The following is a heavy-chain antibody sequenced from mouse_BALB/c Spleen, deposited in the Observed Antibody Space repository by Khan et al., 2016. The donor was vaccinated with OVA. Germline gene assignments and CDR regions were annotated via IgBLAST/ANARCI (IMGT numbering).Heavy chain of an antibody. Sequence: EVQLVESGGGLVQPGGSMKLSCVASGFTFSNYWMNWVRQSLEKGLEWVAEIRLKSDDYVTHYAESVKGSFTISRDDSKISFYLQMNKLRAEDTGIYYCWILLWGQGTTLTVSS. V-gene: IGHV6-6*02. CDR1: GFTFSNYW. CDR3: WILL. J-gene: IGHJ2*01. CDR2: IRLKSDDYVT.